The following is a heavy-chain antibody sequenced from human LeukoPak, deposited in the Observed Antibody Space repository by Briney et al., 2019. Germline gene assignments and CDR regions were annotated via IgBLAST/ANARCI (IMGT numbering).Heavy chain of an antibody. CDR1: GXSVSSGSDY. Sequence: SETLSLTCTVSGXSVSSGSDYWSWIRQPPGKGLEWIGYMYYSGSTNYNPSLKSRVTISVDTSKNQFSLKLSSVTAADTAVYYCARWAIGDAFDIWGQGTMVTVSS. V-gene: IGHV4-61*01. CDR2: MYYSGST. J-gene: IGHJ3*02. CDR3: ARWAIGDAFDI.